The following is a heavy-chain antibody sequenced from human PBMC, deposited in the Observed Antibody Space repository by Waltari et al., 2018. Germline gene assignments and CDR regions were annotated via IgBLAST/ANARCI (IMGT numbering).Heavy chain of an antibody. D-gene: IGHD3-3*01. CDR1: GGSLSSYY. Sequence: QVQLQESGPGLVKPSETLSLTCTVSGGSLSSYYWSWIRQPPGKGLEWIGYIYYSGSTNYNPSLKSRVTISIDTSKNQFSLKLSSVTAADTAVYYCARRGRGSGYTGWGQGTLVTVSS. CDR2: IYYSGST. J-gene: IGHJ4*02. V-gene: IGHV4-59*08. CDR3: ARRGRGSGYTG.